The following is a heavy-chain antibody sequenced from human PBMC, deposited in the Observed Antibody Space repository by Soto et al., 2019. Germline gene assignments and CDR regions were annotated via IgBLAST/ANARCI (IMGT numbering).Heavy chain of an antibody. CDR2: ISSSGSTI. CDR1: GFTFSDYY. CDR3: ARDGDVYRRDAFDV. D-gene: IGHD4-4*01. V-gene: IGHV3-11*01. J-gene: IGHJ3*01. Sequence: GGSLRLSCAASGFTFSDYYMSWIRQAPGKVLEWVSYISSSGSTIYYADSVKGRFTISRDNAKNSLYLQMNSLRAEDTAVYYCARDGDVYRRDAFDVWGQGTTVTVSS.